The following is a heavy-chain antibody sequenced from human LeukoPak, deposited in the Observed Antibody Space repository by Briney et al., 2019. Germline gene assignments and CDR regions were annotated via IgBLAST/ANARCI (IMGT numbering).Heavy chain of an antibody. D-gene: IGHD2-2*02. CDR1: GGSFSGYY. CDR3: ARRACSSTSCYTGSPDY. J-gene: IGHJ4*02. CDR2: INHSGST. Sequence: SETLSLTCAVYGGSFSGYYWSWIRQPPGKGLEWIGEINHSGSTNYNPSLKSRVTISVDTSKNQFSLKLSSVTAADTAVYYCARRACSSTSCYTGSPDYWGQGTLVTVSS. V-gene: IGHV4-34*01.